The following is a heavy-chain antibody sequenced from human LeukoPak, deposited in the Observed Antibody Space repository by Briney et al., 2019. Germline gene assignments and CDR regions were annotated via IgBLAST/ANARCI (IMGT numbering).Heavy chain of an antibody. CDR1: GGSISSYY. Sequence: KTSETLSLTCTVSGGSISSYYWSWIRQPAGEGLEWIGRIYTSGSANYNPSLKSRVTMSVDTSKNRFSLKLSSVTAADTAVYYCARGIGRRTFDIWGQGTMVTVSS. CDR3: ARGIGRRTFDI. J-gene: IGHJ3*02. D-gene: IGHD1-26*01. V-gene: IGHV4-4*07. CDR2: IYTSGSA.